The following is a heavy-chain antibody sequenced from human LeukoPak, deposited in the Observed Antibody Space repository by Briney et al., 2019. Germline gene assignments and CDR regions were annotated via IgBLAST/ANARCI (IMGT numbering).Heavy chain of an antibody. CDR1: GFTFSSYS. CDR3: ARDGGYDSSGYSLPDAFDI. D-gene: IGHD3-22*01. CDR2: ISSSYI. Sequence: PGGSLRLSCAASGFTFSSYSMNWVRQAPGKGLEWVSSISSSYIYYADSVKGRFTISRGNAKNSLYLQMNSLRAEDTAVYYCARDGGYDSSGYSLPDAFDIWGQGTMVTVSS. V-gene: IGHV3-21*01. J-gene: IGHJ3*02.